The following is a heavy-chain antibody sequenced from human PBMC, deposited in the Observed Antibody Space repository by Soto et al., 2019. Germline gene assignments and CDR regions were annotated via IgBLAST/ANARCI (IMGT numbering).Heavy chain of an antibody. D-gene: IGHD2-2*01. J-gene: IGHJ4*02. Sequence: SETLSLTCTVSGGSISSSSYYWGWIRQPPGKGLEWIGSIYYSGSTYYNPSLKSRVTISVDTSKNQFSLKLSSVTAADTAVYYCARRDVVPAATFDYWGQGTLVTVSS. CDR2: IYYSGST. CDR3: ARRDVVPAATFDY. V-gene: IGHV4-39*01. CDR1: GGSISSSSYY.